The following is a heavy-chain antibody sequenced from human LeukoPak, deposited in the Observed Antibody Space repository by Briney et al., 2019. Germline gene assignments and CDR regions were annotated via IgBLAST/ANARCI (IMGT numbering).Heavy chain of an antibody. V-gene: IGHV3-23*01. J-gene: IGHJ4*02. CDR1: GFDLSRNG. Sequence: GGSLRLSCAASGFDLSRNGMHWVRQAPGKGLEWVASVSGSDGNTYYAASVKGRFTISRDNSKNTVYLQMNSLRAEDTAVYYCTRGLWLSLNYFDYWGQGTLVTVSS. CDR3: TRGLWLSLNYFDY. CDR2: VSGSDGNT. D-gene: IGHD5-18*01.